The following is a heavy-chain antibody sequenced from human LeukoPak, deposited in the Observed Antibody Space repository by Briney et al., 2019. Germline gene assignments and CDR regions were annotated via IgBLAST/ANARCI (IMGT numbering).Heavy chain of an antibody. CDR3: AIDYYDSSGSMVNPDY. D-gene: IGHD3-22*01. Sequence: SETLSLTCAVYGGSFSGYYWSWIRQPPGKELEWIGEINHSGSTNYNPSLKSRVTISVDTSKNQFSLKLSSVTAADTAVYYCAIDYYDSSGSMVNPDYWGQGTLVTVSS. CDR1: GGSFSGYY. CDR2: INHSGST. J-gene: IGHJ4*02. V-gene: IGHV4-34*01.